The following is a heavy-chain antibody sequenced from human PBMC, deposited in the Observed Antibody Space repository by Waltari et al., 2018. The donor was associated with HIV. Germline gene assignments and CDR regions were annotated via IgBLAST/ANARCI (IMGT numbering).Heavy chain of an antibody. J-gene: IGHJ5*02. Sequence: VQLVQSGAEVKKPGESLKISCQGSGYCFTSYRTGWVRQLPGKGLEWMGIIYPGDSDTRYSPSFQGQVTISADKSISTAYLQWSSLKASDTAMYYCARHFRYSSSSDWFDPWGQGTLVTVSS. V-gene: IGHV5-51*01. D-gene: IGHD6-6*01. CDR2: IYPGDSDT. CDR1: GYCFTSYR. CDR3: ARHFRYSSSSDWFDP.